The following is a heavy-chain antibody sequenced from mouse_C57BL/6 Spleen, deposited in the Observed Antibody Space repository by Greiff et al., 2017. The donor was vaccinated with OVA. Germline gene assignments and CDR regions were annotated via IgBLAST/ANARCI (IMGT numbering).Heavy chain of an antibody. CDR1: GFNIKDYY. D-gene: IGHD1-1*01. V-gene: IGHV14-2*01. J-gene: IGHJ2*01. Sequence: EVQLKQSGAELVKPGASVKLSCTASGFNIKDYYMHWVKQRTEQGLEWIGRIDPEDGETKYAPKFQGKATITADTSSNTAYLQLSSLTSEDTAVYYCARGGLEFITTVVATGYFDYWGQGTTLTVSS. CDR2: IDPEDGET. CDR3: ARGGLEFITTVVATGYFDY.